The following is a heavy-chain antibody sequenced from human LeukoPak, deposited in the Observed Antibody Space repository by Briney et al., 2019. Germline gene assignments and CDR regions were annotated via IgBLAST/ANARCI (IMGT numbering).Heavy chain of an antibody. Sequence: PSGTLSLTCGVSGGSISSSNWWSWVRQPPGKGLEWIGEIYHSGSTNYNPSLKSRVTISVDKSKNQFSLKLSSVTAADTAVYYCARGGKYCSSTSCTEHFDYWGQGTLVTVSS. D-gene: IGHD2-2*01. CDR2: IYHSGST. CDR1: GGSISSSNW. V-gene: IGHV4-4*02. J-gene: IGHJ4*02. CDR3: ARGGKYCSSTSCTEHFDY.